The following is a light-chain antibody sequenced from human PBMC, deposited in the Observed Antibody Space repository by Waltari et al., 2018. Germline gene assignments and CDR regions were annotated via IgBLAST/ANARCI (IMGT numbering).Light chain of an antibody. J-gene: IGKJ4*01. CDR2: RAS. V-gene: IGKV1-16*01. Sequence: DIQMTQSPSSLSASVGDTVTITCQASQAIGNDLNWYQQKPGKVPKLLIYRASSLQSGVPSRFSGSGSGTGFTLTISSLQPEDFATYYCQQCYSYPLTFGGGAKVEIK. CDR3: QQCYSYPLT. CDR1: QAIGND.